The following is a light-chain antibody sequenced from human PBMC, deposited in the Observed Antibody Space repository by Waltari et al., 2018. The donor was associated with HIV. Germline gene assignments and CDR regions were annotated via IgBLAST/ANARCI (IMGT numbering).Light chain of an antibody. J-gene: IGKJ4*01. CDR3: QQSYSTPCT. CDR2: AAS. Sequence: DIQMTQSPSSLSASVGDRVTITCRASQSISSYLNWYQQKPGKAPKLLIYAASSLQSGVPSRFSGSGSGTDFTLTISSLQPEDFATYYCQQSYSTPCTFGGGTKVEIK. CDR1: QSISSY. V-gene: IGKV1-39*01.